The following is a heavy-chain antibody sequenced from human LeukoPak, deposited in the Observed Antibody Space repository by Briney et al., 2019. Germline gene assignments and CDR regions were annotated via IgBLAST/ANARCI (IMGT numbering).Heavy chain of an antibody. CDR1: GGSFGGYY. V-gene: IGHV4-34*01. J-gene: IGHJ4*02. Sequence: PSETLSLTCAVYGGSFGGYYWNWIRQPPGMGLEWIGEISHSGTTNYNPSLKSRVTISVDTSKNQFSLRLNSVTAADTAVYYCSVAGNEYFDYWGQGTLVTVSS. CDR3: SVAGNEYFDY. D-gene: IGHD6-19*01. CDR2: ISHSGTT.